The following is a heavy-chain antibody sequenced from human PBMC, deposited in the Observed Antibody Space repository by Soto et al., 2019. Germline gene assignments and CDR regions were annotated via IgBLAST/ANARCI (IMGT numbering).Heavy chain of an antibody. D-gene: IGHD3-10*01. CDR3: AKDQATYYYGTGSYSDL. V-gene: IGHV3-30*18. CDR2: IAYDGSNK. Sequence: GGSLRLSCAASEFTFSSYGMHWVRQAPGKGLEWVAVIAYDGSNKYYADSVKGRFTISRDNSKNTLYLQMNSLRAEDTTVYYCAKDQATYYYGTGSYSDLWGQGTLVTVSS. J-gene: IGHJ5*02. CDR1: EFTFSSYG.